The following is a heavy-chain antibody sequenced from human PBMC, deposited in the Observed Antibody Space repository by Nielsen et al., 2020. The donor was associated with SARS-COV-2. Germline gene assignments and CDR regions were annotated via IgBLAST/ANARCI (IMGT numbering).Heavy chain of an antibody. Sequence: SVKVSCKASGFTFTRSAMQWVRQARGQRLEWIGWIVVGSGNTNYAQKFQERVTITRDMSTNTAYMELSSLRSEDTAVYYCARVLAVAGIGMDVWGQGTTVTVSS. J-gene: IGHJ6*02. CDR3: ARVLAVAGIGMDV. CDR1: GFTFTRSA. D-gene: IGHD6-19*01. CDR2: IVVGSGNT. V-gene: IGHV1-58*02.